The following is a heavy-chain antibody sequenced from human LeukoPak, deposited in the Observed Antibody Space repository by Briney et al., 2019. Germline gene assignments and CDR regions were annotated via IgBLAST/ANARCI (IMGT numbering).Heavy chain of an antibody. Sequence: PGGSLRLSCAASGFTFSSYGIHWVRQAPGKGLEWVAAISNDGSNKYYPDSVKGRFTISRDNSKNTLYLQMNNLRAEDTAVYYCAKDNYYDSSAFIDYWGQGTLVTVSS. D-gene: IGHD3-22*01. J-gene: IGHJ4*02. CDR3: AKDNYYDSSAFIDY. CDR1: GFTFSSYG. CDR2: ISNDGSNK. V-gene: IGHV3-30*18.